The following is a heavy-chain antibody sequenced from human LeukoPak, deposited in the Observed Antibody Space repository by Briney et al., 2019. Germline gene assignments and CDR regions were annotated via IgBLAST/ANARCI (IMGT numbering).Heavy chain of an antibody. CDR3: AKVHYTASFPGSFPGRNYFDS. Sequence: PGGSLRLSCTVSGFAFSGYAMCWVRQAPGKGPEWVSSIGARGDVTYSADSVKGRFTISRDNSKRTLFLQMNSLRAEDTAVYYCAKVHYTASFPGSFPGRNYFDSWGQGSLVTVSS. CDR2: IGARGDVT. CDR1: GFAFSGYA. D-gene: IGHD1-26*01. J-gene: IGHJ4*02. V-gene: IGHV3-23*01.